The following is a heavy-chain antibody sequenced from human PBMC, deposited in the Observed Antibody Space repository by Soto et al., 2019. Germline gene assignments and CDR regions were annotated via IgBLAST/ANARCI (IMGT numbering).Heavy chain of an antibody. CDR2: INHSGST. D-gene: IGHD3-3*01. CDR3: ARGRTYYDFWSGYYKSYYYYYGMDV. CDR1: GGSFSGYY. J-gene: IGHJ6*02. Sequence: PSETLSLTCAVYGGSFSGYYWSWIRQPPGKGLEWIGEINHSGSTNYNPSLKSRVTISVDTSKNQFSLKLSSVTAADTAVYYCARGRTYYDFWSGYYKSYYYYYGMDVWGQGTTVTVS. V-gene: IGHV4-34*01.